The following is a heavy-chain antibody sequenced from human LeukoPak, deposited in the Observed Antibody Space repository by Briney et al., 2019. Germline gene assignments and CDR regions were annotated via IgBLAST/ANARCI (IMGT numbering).Heavy chain of an antibody. Sequence: SETLSLTCAVYGGSFSGYYWSWIRQPPGKGLEWIGEINHSGSTNYNPSLKSRVTISVDTSKNQFSLKLSSVTAADTAVYYCARGGLRFLEWLSNNWFDPWGQGTLVTVSS. D-gene: IGHD3-3*01. CDR1: GGSFSGYY. V-gene: IGHV4-34*01. CDR3: ARGGLRFLEWLSNNWFDP. CDR2: INHSGST. J-gene: IGHJ5*02.